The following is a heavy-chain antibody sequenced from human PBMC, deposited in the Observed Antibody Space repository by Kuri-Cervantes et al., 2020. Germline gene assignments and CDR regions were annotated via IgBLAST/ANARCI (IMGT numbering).Heavy chain of an antibody. CDR1: GFTFSNYA. J-gene: IGHJ4*02. V-gene: IGHV3-23*01. CDR3: ARVSWGSPFDY. D-gene: IGHD3-16*01. CDR2: ISGPASST. Sequence: GESLKISCAASGFTFSNYAMSWVRQAPGKGLEWVSAISGPASSTYYADSVKGRFTISRDNAKNSLYLQMNSLRAEDTALYYCARVSWGSPFDYWGQGALVTVSS.